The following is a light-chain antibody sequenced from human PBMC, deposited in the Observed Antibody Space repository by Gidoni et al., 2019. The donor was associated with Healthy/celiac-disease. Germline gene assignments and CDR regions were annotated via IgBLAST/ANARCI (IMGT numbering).Light chain of an antibody. J-gene: IGLJ3*02. Sequence: QSVLTQPPSASGTPGQSVTISCSGSSSNIGSNYVYWYQQLPGTAPKLLIYRNNQRPAGVPDRFSGSKSGTSASLAISGLRSEEEADYYCAAWDDSLSGGVFGGGTKLTVL. CDR2: RNN. CDR1: SSNIGSNY. CDR3: AAWDDSLSGGV. V-gene: IGLV1-47*01.